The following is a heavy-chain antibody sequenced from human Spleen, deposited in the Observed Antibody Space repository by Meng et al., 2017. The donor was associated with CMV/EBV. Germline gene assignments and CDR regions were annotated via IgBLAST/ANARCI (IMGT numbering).Heavy chain of an antibody. V-gene: IGHV4-30-4*01. J-gene: IGHJ5*02. CDR2: IYYSGST. Sequence: TLSLTCTVSSGSISNDDYYWSWYRQPPGKGLEWIGYIYYSGSTFYNSSLKSRVTMSIDKSKNEFSLNLISVTAADTAVYYCVRAFSSWGQGTLVTVSS. CDR1: SGSISNDDYY. CDR3: VRAFSS. D-gene: IGHD6-6*01.